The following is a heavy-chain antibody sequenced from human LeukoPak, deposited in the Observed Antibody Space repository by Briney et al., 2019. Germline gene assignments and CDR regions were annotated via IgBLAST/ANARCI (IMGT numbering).Heavy chain of an antibody. CDR3: ASTNIVVVPAARSWFDP. Sequence: SVKVSCKASGGTFSSYAISWVRQAPGQGLEWMGGIIPIFGTANYAQKFRGRVTITTDESTSTAYMELSSLRSEDTAVYYCASTNIVVVPAARSWFDPWGQGTLVTVSS. D-gene: IGHD2-2*01. CDR1: GGTFSSYA. J-gene: IGHJ5*02. V-gene: IGHV1-69*05. CDR2: IIPIFGTA.